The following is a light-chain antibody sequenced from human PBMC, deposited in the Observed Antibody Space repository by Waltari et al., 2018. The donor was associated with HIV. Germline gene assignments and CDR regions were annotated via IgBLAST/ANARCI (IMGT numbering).Light chain of an antibody. Sequence: QSVLTQPPSVSGAPGQRVTSSCPGTYSNIGPGYNVNWYQHLPGTAPKVLIYSNDNRPSGVPDRFSGSRSGTSASLAITGLQAEDEAHYYCQSYDNSLGGSKVFGGGTKLTVL. V-gene: IGLV1-40*01. CDR1: YSNIGPGYN. CDR2: SND. J-gene: IGLJ2*01. CDR3: QSYDNSLGGSKV.